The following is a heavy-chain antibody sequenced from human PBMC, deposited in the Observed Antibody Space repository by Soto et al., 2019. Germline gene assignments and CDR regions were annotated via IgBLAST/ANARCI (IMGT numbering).Heavy chain of an antibody. J-gene: IGHJ4*02. CDR2: VFSIGTA. D-gene: IGHD3-9*01. V-gene: IGHV4-59*01. CDR3: ARGRDYEILAGYLFYFDS. Sequence: WTWIRQTPGKGLEWVGYVFSIGTANNNPSLKSRVTISVDTSKNQFSLKLTSVTAADTAVYYCARGRDYEILAGYLFYFDSWGQGILV.